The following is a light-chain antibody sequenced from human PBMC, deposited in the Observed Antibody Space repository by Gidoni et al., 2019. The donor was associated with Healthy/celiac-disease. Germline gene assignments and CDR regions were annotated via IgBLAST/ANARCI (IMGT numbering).Light chain of an antibody. J-gene: IGKJ2*01. V-gene: IGKV3-11*01. CDR1: QSVSSY. CDR3: QQRRT. CDR2: DAS. Sequence: IVLTQSPATLALSPGEIATLSCRASQSVSSYLAWYQQKPGQAPRLLIYDASNRATGIPARFSGSGSGTDFTLTISSLEPEDFAVYYCQQRRTFXQXTKLEIK.